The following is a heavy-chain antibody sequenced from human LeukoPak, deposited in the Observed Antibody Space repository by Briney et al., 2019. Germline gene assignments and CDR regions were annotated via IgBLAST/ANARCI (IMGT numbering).Heavy chain of an antibody. CDR1: GYTFTSYA. V-gene: IGHV1-3*01. Sequence: PLASVTVSCKASGYTFTSYAIHWVRQAPGQRLEWMGWISAGNGNTKYSQNFQGRVTFISNTSATTAFMELSSLRSEDAAVYYCARDSGSGSNDYWGQGTLVTVSS. CDR2: ISAGNGNT. CDR3: ARDSGSGSNDY. J-gene: IGHJ4*02. D-gene: IGHD1-26*01.